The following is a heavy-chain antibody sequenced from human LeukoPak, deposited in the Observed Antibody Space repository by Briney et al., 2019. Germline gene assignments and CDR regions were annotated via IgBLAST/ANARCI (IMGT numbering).Heavy chain of an antibody. CDR3: AREFRGVKPDEAYYYGMDV. D-gene: IGHD3-16*01. V-gene: IGHV1-69*04. CDR2: IIPILGIA. Sequence: GASVKVSCKASGGTFSSYTISWVRQAPGQGLEWMGRIIPILGIANYAQKFQGRVTITADKSTSTAYMELSSLRSDDTAVYYCAREFRGVKPDEAYYYGMDVWGKGTTVTVSS. CDR1: GGTFSSYT. J-gene: IGHJ6*04.